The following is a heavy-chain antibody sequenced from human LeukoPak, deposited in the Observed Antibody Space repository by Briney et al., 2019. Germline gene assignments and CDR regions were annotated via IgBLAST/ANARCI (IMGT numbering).Heavy chain of an antibody. CDR3: ARGLLFF. D-gene: IGHD3-3*01. J-gene: IGHJ4*02. CDR2: ISGSGYT. V-gene: IGHV3-23*01. Sequence: GGSLRLSCAASGFTVSNNGLSWFRQAPGKVLEWVSDISGSGYTYYAESVKGRFTISRDNSKNTLYLQMNSLTAEDTAVYYCARGLLFFWGQGTLVTVSS. CDR1: GFTVSNNG.